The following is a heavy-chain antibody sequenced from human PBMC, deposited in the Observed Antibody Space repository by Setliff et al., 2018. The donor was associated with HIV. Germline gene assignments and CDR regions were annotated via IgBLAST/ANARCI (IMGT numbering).Heavy chain of an antibody. J-gene: IGHJ6*02. CDR1: GASISSQY. CDR3: ARKLRPGHGVDV. V-gene: IGHV4-4*07. CDR2: VYSSGNT. Sequence: SETLSLTCFVSGASISSQYWSWIRQPAGKGLEWIGRVYSSGNTNYNPSFKSRVTMSVDNAKNSMDLQMNSLRAEDTAIYYCARKLRPGHGVDVWGQGTTVTVSS. D-gene: IGHD3-10*01.